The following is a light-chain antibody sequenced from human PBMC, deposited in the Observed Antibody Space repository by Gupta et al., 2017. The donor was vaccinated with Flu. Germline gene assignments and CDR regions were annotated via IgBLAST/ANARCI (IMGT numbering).Light chain of an antibody. CDR3: QQTYSTPQT. CDR1: QSISDH. Sequence: DIQMTQSPSSLSASVGDRVTITCRARQSISDHLNWYQHKPGKAPKLLIYASFILQSGVPSRFSGSGSGTDFALTISSLQPEDFATYYCQQTYSTPQTFGQGTKVEIK. CDR2: ASF. V-gene: IGKV1-39*01. J-gene: IGKJ1*01.